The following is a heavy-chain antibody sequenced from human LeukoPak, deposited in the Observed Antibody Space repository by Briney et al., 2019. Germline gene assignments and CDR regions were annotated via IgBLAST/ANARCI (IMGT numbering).Heavy chain of an antibody. J-gene: IGHJ6*02. CDR2: IYIDGIT. CDR3: ARLFTRAWEYRYGMDV. Sequence: PSETLSLTCTVSGGSIRTDGSYWAWIRQPPGKGLEWNGSIYIDGITHYNSSLQSRVTLSIDTSKNHFSLRLTSVTAADTAVFYCARLFTRAWEYRYGMDVWGQGTAVTVS. V-gene: IGHV4-39*02. D-gene: IGHD1-26*01. CDR1: GGSIRTDGSY.